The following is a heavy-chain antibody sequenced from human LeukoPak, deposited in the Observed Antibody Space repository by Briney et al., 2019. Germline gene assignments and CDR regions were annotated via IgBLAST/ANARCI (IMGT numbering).Heavy chain of an antibody. D-gene: IGHD1-14*01. J-gene: IGHJ6*02. CDR2: IKQDGSDK. Sequence: PGGSLRLSCAASGFTFSSFWMTWVRQAPGKGLEWVANIKQDGSDKHFVDSVKGRVTNSRDNARNSLYLQMNSLRAEDTAVYYCARLTGSKADGMDVWGQGTTVTVSS. V-gene: IGHV3-7*01. CDR3: ARLTGSKADGMDV. CDR1: GFTFSSFW.